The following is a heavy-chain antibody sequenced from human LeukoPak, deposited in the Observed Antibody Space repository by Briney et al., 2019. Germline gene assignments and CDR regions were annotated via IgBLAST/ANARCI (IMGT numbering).Heavy chain of an antibody. CDR2: IRQDGSEK. J-gene: IGHJ4*02. V-gene: IGHV3-7*01. CDR3: ARKYSGFPFDY. CDR1: GFTFSSYW. Sequence: PGGSLRLSCAASGFTFSSYWMSWVRQAPGKGLEWVANIRQDGSEKYYVDSVKGRFTISRDNAKNSLYLQMNSLRAEDTAVYYCARKYSGFPFDYWGQGTLVTVSS. D-gene: IGHD5-12*01.